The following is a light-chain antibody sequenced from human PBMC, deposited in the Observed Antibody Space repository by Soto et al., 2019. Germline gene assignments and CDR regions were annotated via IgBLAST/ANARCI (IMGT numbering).Light chain of an antibody. J-gene: IGLJ3*02. Sequence: QAVVTQEPSLTVSPGGTVTLTCGSSTGAVTSGHYPYWFQQKPGQAPRTLIYDTSNKHSWTPARFSGSLLGGKAALTLSGAQPEDEAEYYCLLSDSGASWVFGGGTKLTVL. CDR1: TGAVTSGHY. CDR2: DTS. CDR3: LLSDSGASWV. V-gene: IGLV7-46*01.